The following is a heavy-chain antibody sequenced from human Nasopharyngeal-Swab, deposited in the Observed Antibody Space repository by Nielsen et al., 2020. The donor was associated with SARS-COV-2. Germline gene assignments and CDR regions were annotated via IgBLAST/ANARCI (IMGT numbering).Heavy chain of an antibody. Sequence: SETLSLTCTVSGGSISSSSYYWGWIRQPPGKGLEWIGSIYYSGSTYYNPSLKSRVTISVDTSKNQFSLKLSSVTAADTAVYYCARRWYSSGWLGFDYWGQGTLVIVSS. V-gene: IGHV4-39*01. CDR1: GGSISSSSYY. CDR3: ARRWYSSGWLGFDY. D-gene: IGHD6-19*01. J-gene: IGHJ4*02. CDR2: IYYSGST.